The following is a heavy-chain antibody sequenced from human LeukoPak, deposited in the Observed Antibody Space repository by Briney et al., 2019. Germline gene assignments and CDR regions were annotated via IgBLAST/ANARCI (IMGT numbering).Heavy chain of an antibody. V-gene: IGHV3-23*01. CDR3: AKESGSYAKPFDY. CDR2: IGGIGCT. CDR1: GFTFSSYA. Sequence: PGGSLRLSFAASGFTFSSYARNWVRQAPGKGLEGVSAIGGIGCTYHTDSVKGRFTISRDMSKNTLYLQMNSLRAEDTAVYYCAKESGSYAKPFDYWGQGTLVTVSS. D-gene: IGHD3-16*01. J-gene: IGHJ4*02.